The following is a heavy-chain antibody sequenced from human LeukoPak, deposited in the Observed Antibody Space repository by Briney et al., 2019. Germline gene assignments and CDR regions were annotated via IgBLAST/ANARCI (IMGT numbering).Heavy chain of an antibody. Sequence: GGSLRLSCAASGFTFSSSGMHWVRQAPGKGLEWVAVISYDGSNKYYADSVKGRFTISRDNSKNTLYLQMNSLRAEDTAVYYCARDGGSYHFDYWGQGTLVTVSS. V-gene: IGHV3-30*03. J-gene: IGHJ4*02. CDR1: GFTFSSSG. CDR2: ISYDGSNK. CDR3: ARDGGSYHFDY. D-gene: IGHD2-15*01.